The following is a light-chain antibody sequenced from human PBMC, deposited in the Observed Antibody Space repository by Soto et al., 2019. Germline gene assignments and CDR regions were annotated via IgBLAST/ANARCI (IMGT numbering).Light chain of an antibody. CDR1: QSVSSY. Sequence: EIVLTQSPATLSLSPGERATLSCRASQSVSSYLAWYQQKPGQAPRLLIYDASNRATGIPARFSGSGSVTDFTLTITSLEPEDFAVDDCQQRSNWPITFGPGTKVYIK. J-gene: IGKJ3*01. CDR2: DAS. V-gene: IGKV3-11*01. CDR3: QQRSNWPIT.